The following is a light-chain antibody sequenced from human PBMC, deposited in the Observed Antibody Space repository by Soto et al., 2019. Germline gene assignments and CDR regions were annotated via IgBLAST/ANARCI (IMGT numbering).Light chain of an antibody. V-gene: IGKV3-20*01. CDR2: GAS. Sequence: EIVLTQSPGTLSLSPGERATLSCRASQSVRSDYLAWYQQKPGQAPRLHIYGASTRATGIPDRFTGSGSGTDFPLTISRLEPEDFALYYCQQYGSSPRTFGQGTKVEIK. CDR1: QSVRSDY. CDR3: QQYGSSPRT. J-gene: IGKJ1*01.